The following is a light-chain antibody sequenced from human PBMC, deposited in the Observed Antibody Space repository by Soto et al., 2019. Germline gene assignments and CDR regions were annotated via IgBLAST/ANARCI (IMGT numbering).Light chain of an antibody. Sequence: ELVLTQSPGTLSLSPGERATLSCRAIQSICSSFLGWYQQKPGQAPRLLIFETSSRATGVPDRFSGSGSGTDFTLTINRLEPEDFAVYYCQQYGNSPRTFGQGTKV. CDR2: ETS. V-gene: IGKV3-20*01. J-gene: IGKJ1*01. CDR3: QQYGNSPRT. CDR1: QSICSSF.